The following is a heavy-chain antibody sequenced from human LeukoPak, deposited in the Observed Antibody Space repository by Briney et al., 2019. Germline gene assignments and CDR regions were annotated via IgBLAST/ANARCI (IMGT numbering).Heavy chain of an antibody. CDR2: INHSGST. CDR1: GGSISSGGYS. Sequence: SETLSLTCAVSGGSISSGGYSWSWIRQPPGKGLEWIGEINHSGSTNYNPSLKSRVTISVDTSKNQFSLKLSSVTAADTAVYYCASYYGDSGSLDYWGQGTLVTVSS. CDR3: ASYYGDSGSLDY. V-gene: IGHV4-30-2*01. J-gene: IGHJ4*02. D-gene: IGHD4-17*01.